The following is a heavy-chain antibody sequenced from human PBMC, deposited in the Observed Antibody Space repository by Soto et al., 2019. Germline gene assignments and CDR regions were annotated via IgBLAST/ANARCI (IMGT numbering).Heavy chain of an antibody. CDR1: GGSFSGYY. V-gene: IGHV4-34*01. J-gene: IGHJ4*02. CDR2: INHSGGT. CDR3: ARGTIYDY. D-gene: IGHD5-12*01. Sequence: QVQLQQWGAGLLKPSETLSLTCAVYGGSFSGYYWTWIRQPPGKGLEWIGEINHSGGTNYNPSLQSRVTMSVDSSKDQFSLKLSSVTAADTAVYYCARGTIYDYWGQGTLVTVSS.